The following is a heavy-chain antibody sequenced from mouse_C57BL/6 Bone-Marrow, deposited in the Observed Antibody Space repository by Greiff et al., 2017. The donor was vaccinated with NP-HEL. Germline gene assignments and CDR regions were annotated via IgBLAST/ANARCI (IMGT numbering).Heavy chain of an antibody. V-gene: IGHV5-4*01. CDR1: GFTFSSYA. CDR3: ARGDGR. D-gene: IGHD2-3*01. J-gene: IGHJ3*02. Sequence: EVQLVESGGGLVKPGGSLKLSCAASGFTFSSYAMSWVRQTPEKRLEWVATISDGGSYTYYPDNVKGRFTISRDNAKNNLYLQMSHLKSEDTAMYYCARGDGRWGQGTLVTVSA. CDR2: ISDGGSYT.